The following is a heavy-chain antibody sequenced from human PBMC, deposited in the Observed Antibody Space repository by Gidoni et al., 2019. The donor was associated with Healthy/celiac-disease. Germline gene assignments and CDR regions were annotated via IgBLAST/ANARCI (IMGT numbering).Heavy chain of an antibody. J-gene: IGHJ4*02. CDR2: IYYSGST. CDR1: GCSIISSY. CDR3: ARGGPSLQGAAMVLFDY. V-gene: IGHV4-59*01. Sequence: QVQLQESGPGLLKPSETLSLTCTVSGCSIISSYWSWIRQPPGKGLEWIGYIYYSGSTNYNPALKSRVTISVETSKNQFSLKLSSVTAADTAVYYCARGGPSLQGAAMVLFDYWGQGTLVTVSS. D-gene: IGHD5-18*01.